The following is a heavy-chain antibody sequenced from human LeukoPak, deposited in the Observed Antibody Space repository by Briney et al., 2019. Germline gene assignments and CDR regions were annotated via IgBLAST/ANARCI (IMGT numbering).Heavy chain of an antibody. J-gene: IGHJ4*02. CDR1: GGTFSSYA. Sequence: ASVKVSCKASGGTFSSYAISWMRQAPGQGLEWMGGIIPIFGTANYAQKFQGRVMITTDESTSTAYMELSSLRSEDTAVYYCARGKVYDFWSGYSDYFDYWGQGTLVTVSS. CDR2: IIPIFGTA. CDR3: ARGKVYDFWSGYSDYFDY. D-gene: IGHD3-3*01. V-gene: IGHV1-69*05.